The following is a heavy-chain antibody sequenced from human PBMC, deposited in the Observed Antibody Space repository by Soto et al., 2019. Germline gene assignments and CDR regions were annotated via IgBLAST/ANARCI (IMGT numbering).Heavy chain of an antibody. CDR2: IYWNDDK. V-gene: IGHV2-5*01. CDR1: GFSLSTSGVG. CDR3: AHSGRAAGIKGLIGPRKYYFDY. J-gene: IGHJ4*02. D-gene: IGHD6-13*01. Sequence: XGPTLVNPTQTLTLTCTFSGFSLSTSGVGVGWIRQPPGKALEWLALIYWNDDKRYSPSLKSRLTITKDTSKNQVVLTMTNMDPVDTATYYCAHSGRAAGIKGLIGPRKYYFDYWGQGTLVTVSS.